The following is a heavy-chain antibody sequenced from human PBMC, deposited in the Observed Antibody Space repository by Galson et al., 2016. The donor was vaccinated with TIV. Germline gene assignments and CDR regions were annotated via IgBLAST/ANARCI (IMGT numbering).Heavy chain of an antibody. CDR2: TYYRSEWNS. CDR3: SRGRSGYNTTYYYYVMDV. J-gene: IGHJ6*02. V-gene: IGHV6-1*01. D-gene: IGHD5-24*01. Sequence: CAISGDSVSSHSAAWNWIRQSPSRGLEWLGRTYYRSEWNSDYAVSVRSRIVIMADRSKKQFFLQLNSVTPEDTAVYFCSRGRSGYNTTYYYYVMDVWGHGTTVSVSS. CDR1: GDSVSSHSAA.